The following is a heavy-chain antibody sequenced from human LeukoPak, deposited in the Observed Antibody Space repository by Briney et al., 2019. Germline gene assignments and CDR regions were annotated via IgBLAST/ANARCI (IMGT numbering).Heavy chain of an antibody. V-gene: IGHV4-39*01. CDR2: IYYSGST. J-gene: IGHJ5*02. Sequence: SETLSLTCTVSGGSISSSSYYWGWIRQPPGKGLEWIGSIYYSGSTYYNPSLKSRVTISVDTSKNQLSLKLSSVTAADTAVYYCARRTAAAASNWFDPWGQGTLVTVSS. CDR1: GGSISSSSYY. D-gene: IGHD6-13*01. CDR3: ARRTAAAASNWFDP.